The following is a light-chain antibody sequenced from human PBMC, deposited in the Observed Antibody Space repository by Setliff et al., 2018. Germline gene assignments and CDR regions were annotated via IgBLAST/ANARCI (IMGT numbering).Light chain of an antibody. J-gene: IGLJ1*01. Sequence: QSALTQPPSASGSPGQSVTISCAGTSSDIGGYKYVSWYQQHPGKAPKLMIYEVNKRPSGAPDRFSGSKSGNTASLTVSGLQAEDEADYYCSSNIGSNNFDVFGTGTKGTVL. CDR3: SSNIGSNNFDV. V-gene: IGLV2-8*01. CDR2: EVN. CDR1: SSDIGGYKY.